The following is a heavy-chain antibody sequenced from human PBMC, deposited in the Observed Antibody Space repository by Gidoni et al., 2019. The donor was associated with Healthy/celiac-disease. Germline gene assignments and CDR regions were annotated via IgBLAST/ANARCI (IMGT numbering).Heavy chain of an antibody. CDR1: GLTVSSNY. CDR3: ASGYSSSLLYY. Sequence: EVQLVESGGGLIQPGGSLRLSCAASGLTVSSNYMSWVRQGPGKGLEWVSGIYSGGSTYYADSVKGRFTISRDNSKNTLYLQMNSLRAEDTAVYYCASGYSSSLLYYWGQGTLVTVSS. V-gene: IGHV3-53*01. D-gene: IGHD6-13*01. CDR2: IYSGGST. J-gene: IGHJ4*02.